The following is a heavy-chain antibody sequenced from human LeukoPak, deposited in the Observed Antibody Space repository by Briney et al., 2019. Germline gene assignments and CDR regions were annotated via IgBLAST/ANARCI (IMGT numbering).Heavy chain of an antibody. V-gene: IGHV4-30-2*01. D-gene: IGHD3-10*01. CDR3: ATTGSGSFYYYGMDV. CDR2: IYHSGST. J-gene: IGHJ6*04. CDR1: GGSISNGGYS. Sequence: SETLSLTCAVSGGSISNGGYSWSWIWQPPGKGLEWIGYIYHSGSTYYNPSLKSRVTISVDRSKNQFSLKLSSVTAADTAVYYCATTGSGSFYYYGMDVWGKGTTVTVSS.